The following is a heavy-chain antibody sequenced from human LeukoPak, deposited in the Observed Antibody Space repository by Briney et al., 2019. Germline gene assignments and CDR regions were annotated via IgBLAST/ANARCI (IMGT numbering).Heavy chain of an antibody. CDR3: AKDGRDGYNLGAFDI. D-gene: IGHD5-24*01. V-gene: IGHV3-30*02. CDR2: IRYDGSNK. Sequence: GGSLRLSCAASGFTFSSFAMHWVRQAPGKGLEWVAFIRYDGSNKYYADSVKGRFTISRDNSKNTLYLQMNSLRAEDTAVYYCAKDGRDGYNLGAFDIWGQGTMVTVSS. J-gene: IGHJ3*02. CDR1: GFTFSSFA.